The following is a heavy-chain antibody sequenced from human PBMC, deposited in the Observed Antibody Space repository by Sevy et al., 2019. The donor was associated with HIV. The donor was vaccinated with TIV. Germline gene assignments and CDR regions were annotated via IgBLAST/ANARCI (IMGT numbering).Heavy chain of an antibody. CDR1: GYTFTTYD. D-gene: IGHD3-22*01. V-gene: IGHV1-8*01. CDR3: ARGYYDSSGYYYCYFHH. J-gene: IGHJ1*01. Sequence: ASVKVSCKASGYTFTTYDINWVRQAAGQGLEWMGWMNPNSGSTGYAQNFQGRVTMTRNTSISTAYMQLSSLRSEDTALYYCARGYYDSSGYYYCYFHHWGQGTLVTVSS. CDR2: MNPNSGST.